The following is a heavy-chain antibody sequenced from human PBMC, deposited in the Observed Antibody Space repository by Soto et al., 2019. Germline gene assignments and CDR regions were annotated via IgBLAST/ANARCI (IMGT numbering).Heavy chain of an antibody. CDR1: GYSFTSLD. J-gene: IGHJ4*02. CDR3: ARGVSAGVDY. CDR2: MEPSTGRT. Sequence: QVQLVQSGAEVREPGASVKFSCKASGYSFTSLDINWVRQTAGQGLEWMGWMEPSTGRTGYAQKFQGRVTMTRDTSINTAYMELTTLTSDDTAFYYCARGVSAGVDYWGQGNLVIVSS. D-gene: IGHD1-26*01. V-gene: IGHV1-8*01.